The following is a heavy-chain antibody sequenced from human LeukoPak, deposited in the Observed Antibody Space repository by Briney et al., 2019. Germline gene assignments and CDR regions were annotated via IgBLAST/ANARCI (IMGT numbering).Heavy chain of an antibody. Sequence: PSETLSLTCTVSGGSISSSSYYWGWIRQPPGKGLEWIGSISYSGSTYYNPSLKSRVTISVDTSKNQFSLKLSSVTAADTAVYYCARKSGWELVTFYFDYWGQGTLVTVSS. CDR3: ARKSGWELVTFYFDY. CDR1: GGSISSSSYY. V-gene: IGHV4-39*01. CDR2: ISYSGST. J-gene: IGHJ4*02. D-gene: IGHD1-26*01.